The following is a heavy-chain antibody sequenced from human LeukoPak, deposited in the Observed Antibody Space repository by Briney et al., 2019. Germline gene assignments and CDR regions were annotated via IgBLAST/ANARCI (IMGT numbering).Heavy chain of an antibody. V-gene: IGHV4-30-4*08. CDR3: ARDTGDDPDPWYFDY. CDR1: GGSISSGDYY. CDR2: IYYSGTT. Sequence: SQTLSLTCTVSGGSISSGDYYWSWIRQPPGKGLKWIGYIYYSGTTYYNPSLKSRVTISVDTSKNQFSLKLSSVTAADTAVYYCARDTGDDPDPWYFDYWGQGTLVTVSS. J-gene: IGHJ4*02. D-gene: IGHD3-16*01.